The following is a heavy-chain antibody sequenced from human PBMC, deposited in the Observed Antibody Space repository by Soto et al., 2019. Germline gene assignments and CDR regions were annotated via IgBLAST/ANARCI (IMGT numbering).Heavy chain of an antibody. CDR2: INPNSGGT. CDR3: AASVDIVATADAFDI. CDR1: GYTFTGYY. V-gene: IGHV1-2*02. Sequence: ASVKVSCKASGYTFTGYYMHWVRQAPGQGLEWMGWINPNSGGTNYAQKFQGRVTMTRDPYISTAYMELSRLRSDDTAVYYCAASVDIVATADAFDIWGQGTMVTVSS. D-gene: IGHD5-12*01. J-gene: IGHJ3*02.